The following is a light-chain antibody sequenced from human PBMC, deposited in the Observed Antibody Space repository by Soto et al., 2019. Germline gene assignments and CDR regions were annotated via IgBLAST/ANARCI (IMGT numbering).Light chain of an antibody. Sequence: TQSPGTLSLYPGERATLSCRASYLLSSVYLAWYQQRPGQPPRLLIYDASSRATGIPARFSGSGSGTDFTLTISSVEPDDFAVYYCQQRIHWITSGQRTRLEI. V-gene: IGKV3-11*01. CDR1: YLLSSVY. CDR2: DAS. CDR3: QQRIHWIT. J-gene: IGKJ5*01.